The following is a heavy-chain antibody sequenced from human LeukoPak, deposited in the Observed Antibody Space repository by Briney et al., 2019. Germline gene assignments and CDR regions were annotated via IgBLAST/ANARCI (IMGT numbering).Heavy chain of an antibody. J-gene: IGHJ4*02. CDR3: AKVDIPMGRLINS. Sequence: GGSLRLSCAASGFTEFTFSSYALCWVRQAPGKGLDWVSTITSAGTIYYADSVKGRFTISRDNSKNTLYLHMNSLRADDTAVYYCAKVDIPMGRLINSWGQGTLVSVSS. V-gene: IGHV3-23*01. CDR1: GFTEFTFSSYA. CDR2: ITSAGTI. D-gene: IGHD5-18*01.